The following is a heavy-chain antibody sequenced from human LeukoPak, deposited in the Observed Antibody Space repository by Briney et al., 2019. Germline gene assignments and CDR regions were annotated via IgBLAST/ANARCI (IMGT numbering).Heavy chain of an antibody. CDR1: GYTFTGYY. D-gene: IGHD5-24*01. Sequence: ASVKVSCKASGYTFTGYYMHWVRQAPRQGLEWMGWINPNSGGTNYAQKFQGRVTMTRDTSISTAYMELSRLRSEDTAVYYCVRVRDGYNDAYDIWGQGTMVTVPS. J-gene: IGHJ3*02. CDR3: VRVRDGYNDAYDI. CDR2: INPNSGGT. V-gene: IGHV1-2*02.